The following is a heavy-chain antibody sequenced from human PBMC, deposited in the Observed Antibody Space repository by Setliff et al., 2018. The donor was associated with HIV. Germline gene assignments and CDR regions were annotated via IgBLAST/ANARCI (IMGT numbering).Heavy chain of an antibody. D-gene: IGHD3-22*01. V-gene: IGHV4-59*08. CDR1: GGSISSYY. J-gene: IGHJ5*02. CDR3: ARSYYDKGWFDP. Sequence: SETLSLTCTVSGGSISSYYWTWIRQPPGKGLEWIGYIFYSGSTNYNPSLKSRVTISVDTSKNQLSLKLSSVTAADTAVYYCARSYYDKGWFDPWGQGTLVTVSS. CDR2: IFYSGST.